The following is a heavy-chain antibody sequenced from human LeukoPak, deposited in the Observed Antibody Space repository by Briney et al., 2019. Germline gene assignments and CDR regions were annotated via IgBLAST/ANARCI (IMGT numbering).Heavy chain of an antibody. J-gene: IGHJ4*02. V-gene: IGHV3-11*01. D-gene: IGHD5-12*01. Sequence: GGSLRLSCAASGFTFSDYYMSWIRQAPGKGLEWVSYISSSGSTIYYADSVKGRFTISRDNAKNSLYLQMSSLRAEDTAVYYCARSSSDSGYNSNFDYWGQGTLVTVSS. CDR1: GFTFSDYY. CDR3: ARSSSDSGYNSNFDY. CDR2: ISSSGSTI.